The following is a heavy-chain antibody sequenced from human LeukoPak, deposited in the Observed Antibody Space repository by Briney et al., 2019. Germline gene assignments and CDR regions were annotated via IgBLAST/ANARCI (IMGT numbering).Heavy chain of an antibody. D-gene: IGHD3-10*01. CDR1: GGSISGSDYY. V-gene: IGHV4-39*07. CDR2: IYYSGST. CDR3: ARGSPSPLLLWFGEPKKTRFDY. Sequence: SETLSLTCTVSGGSISGSDYYWAWIRQPPGKGLEWIASIYYSGSTFYNPSLKSRVTISVDTSKNQFSLKLSSVTAADTAVYYCARGSPSPLLLWFGEPKKTRFDYWGQGTLVTVSS. J-gene: IGHJ4*02.